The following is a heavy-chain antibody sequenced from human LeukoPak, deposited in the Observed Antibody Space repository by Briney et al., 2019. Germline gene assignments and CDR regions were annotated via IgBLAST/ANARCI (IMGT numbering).Heavy chain of an antibody. Sequence: PSETLSLTCTVSGGSISSSSYYWGWIRQPPGKGLEWIGSIYYSGSTYYNPSLKSRVTISVDTSKNQFSLKLSSVTAADTAVYYCARVDILTGYYISVEAFDIWGQGTMVTVSS. CDR2: IYYSGST. J-gene: IGHJ3*02. V-gene: IGHV4-39*07. CDR3: ARVDILTGYYISVEAFDI. CDR1: GGSISSSSYY. D-gene: IGHD3-9*01.